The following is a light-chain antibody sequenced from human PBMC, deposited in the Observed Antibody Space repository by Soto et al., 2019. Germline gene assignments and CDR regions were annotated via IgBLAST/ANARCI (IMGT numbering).Light chain of an antibody. J-gene: IGLJ2*01. Sequence: QSVLTQPPSASGTPGQRVTISCSGSSSNIGSNYVYWYQQLAGMAPKLLLHRNDQRPSGVPDRFSDSKSGTSASLAISGLRSEDEADYYCAAWDDSLSGVVFGGGTKLTVL. CDR3: AAWDDSLSGVV. V-gene: IGLV1-47*01. CDR2: RND. CDR1: SSNIGSNY.